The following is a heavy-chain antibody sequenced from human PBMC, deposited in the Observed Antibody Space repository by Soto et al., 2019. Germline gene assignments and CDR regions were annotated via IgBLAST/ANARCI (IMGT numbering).Heavy chain of an antibody. CDR3: ARADPPFQH. CDR1: GFTFSSSW. Sequence: PGGSLRLSCAASGFTFSSSWMSWVRQAPGKGLEWVANIKEDGSEIHYVDSVKGRFTISRDDSRNSLYLQMNSLKTEDTAVYYCARADPPFQHWGQGTLVTVSS. J-gene: IGHJ1*01. CDR2: IKEDGSEI. V-gene: IGHV3-7*05.